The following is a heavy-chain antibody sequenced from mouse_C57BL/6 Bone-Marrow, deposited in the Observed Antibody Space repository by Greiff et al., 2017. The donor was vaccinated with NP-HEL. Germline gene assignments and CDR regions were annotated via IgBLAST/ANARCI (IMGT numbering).Heavy chain of an antibody. J-gene: IGHJ2*01. Sequence: QVQLQQPGAELVKPGASVTLSKASGYTFTSYWMHWVKQRPGRGLEWIGRIDPNSGGTKYNEKFKSKATLTVDKPSSTAYMQLSSLTSEDSAVYYCARDWLDYWGQGTTLTVSS. CDR2: IDPNSGGT. D-gene: IGHD4-1*01. V-gene: IGHV1-72*01. CDR3: ARDWLDY. CDR1: GYTFTSYW.